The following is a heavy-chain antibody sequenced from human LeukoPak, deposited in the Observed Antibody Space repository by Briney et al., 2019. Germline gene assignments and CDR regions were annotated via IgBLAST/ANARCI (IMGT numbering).Heavy chain of an antibody. J-gene: IGHJ4*02. V-gene: IGHV3-21*01. Sequence: PGGSLRLSCAASGFTFSTYGMTWVRQAPGRGLEWVSAISSSSSYIYYADSVKGRFTISRDNAKNSLYLQMNSLRAEDTAVYYCARGDDFWSGYLATNFDYWGQGTLVTVSS. CDR1: GFTFSTYG. D-gene: IGHD3-3*01. CDR2: ISSSSSYI. CDR3: ARGDDFWSGYLATNFDY.